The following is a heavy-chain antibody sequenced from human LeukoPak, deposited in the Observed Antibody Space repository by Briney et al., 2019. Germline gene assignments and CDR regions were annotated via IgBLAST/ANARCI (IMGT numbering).Heavy chain of an antibody. CDR3: AKARSYCSGSSCSPSWYFDD. CDR2: MNSNGGRT. Sequence: GGSLRLFCAASGFTFCTYGMSWVRQAPGKGLEGVSGMNSNGGRTYYADSVKGRFTISRDNSKNTLYLQMNNLRAEDTAKYYCAKARSYCSGSSCSPSWYFDDWGQGTLVTVSS. V-gene: IGHV3-23*01. J-gene: IGHJ4*02. CDR1: GFTFCTYG. D-gene: IGHD2-15*01.